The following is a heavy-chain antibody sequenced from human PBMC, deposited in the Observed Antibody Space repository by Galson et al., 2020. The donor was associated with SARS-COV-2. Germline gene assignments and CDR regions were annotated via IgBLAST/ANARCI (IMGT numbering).Heavy chain of an antibody. J-gene: IGHJ6*02. D-gene: IGHD3-10*01. CDR1: GGSFNSYY. CDR3: ARGLKGDVGDNYHMDA. Sequence: SETLSLTCAVYGGSFNSYYWTWIRQSPGKGLEWTGNINHPGFGKYNPSLQSRLILSVDKSKSQFSLKVSSVTAADSALYYCARGLKGDVGDNYHMDAWGQGIAVTVSS. V-gene: IGHV4-34*01. CDR2: INHPGFG.